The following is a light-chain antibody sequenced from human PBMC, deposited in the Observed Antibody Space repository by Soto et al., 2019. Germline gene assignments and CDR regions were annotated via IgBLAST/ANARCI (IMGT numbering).Light chain of an antibody. CDR2: GTS. CDR1: QSVSSSY. Sequence: EIVLTQSPGTLSLSPGERATLSCRASQSVSSSYLAWYQQKPGQAPRLLIYGTSSRATAIPDRFSGSGSGTDFTLTISRVEPEDFAVYYCQQYGSSSCTFGPGTKVEIK. V-gene: IGKV3-20*01. CDR3: QQYGSSSCT. J-gene: IGKJ3*01.